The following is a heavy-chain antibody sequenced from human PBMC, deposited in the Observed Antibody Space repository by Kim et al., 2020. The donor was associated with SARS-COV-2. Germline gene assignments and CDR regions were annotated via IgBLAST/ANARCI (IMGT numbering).Heavy chain of an antibody. CDR3: ASHRGYLDAFDI. V-gene: IGHV3-23*01. D-gene: IGHD6-25*01. Sequence: GGSLRLSCAASGFTFSSYAMSWVRQAPGKGLEWVSAISGSGGSTYYADSVKGRFTISRDNSKNTLYLQMNSLRAEDTAVYYCASHRGYLDAFDIWGQGTMVTVSS. J-gene: IGHJ3*02. CDR1: GFTFSSYA. CDR2: ISGSGGST.